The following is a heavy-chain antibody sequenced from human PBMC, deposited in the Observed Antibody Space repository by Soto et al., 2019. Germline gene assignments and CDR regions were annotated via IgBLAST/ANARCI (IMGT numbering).Heavy chain of an antibody. D-gene: IGHD6-6*01. CDR3: AKDSYSSSYYFDY. J-gene: IGHJ4*02. Sequence: LRLSCAASGFTFSSYGMHWVRQAPGKGLEWVAVISYDGSNKYYADSVKGRFTISRDNSKNTLYLQMNSLRAEDTAVYYCAKDSYSSSYYFDYWGQGTLVTVSS. V-gene: IGHV3-30*18. CDR2: ISYDGSNK. CDR1: GFTFSSYG.